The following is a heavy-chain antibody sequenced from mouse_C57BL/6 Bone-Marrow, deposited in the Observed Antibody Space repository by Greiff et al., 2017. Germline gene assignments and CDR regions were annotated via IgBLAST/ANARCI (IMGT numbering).Heavy chain of an antibody. V-gene: IGHV14-3*01. D-gene: IGHD1-1*01. J-gene: IGHJ2*01. CDR1: GFNIKNTY. Sequence: VHVKQSVAELVRPGASVKLSCTASGFNIKNTYMHWVKQRPEQGLEWIGRIDPANGNTKYAPKFQGKATITADTSSNTAYLQLSSLTSEDTAIYCCARDYGSMRDYFDYWGQGTTLTVSS. CDR2: IDPANGNT. CDR3: ARDYGSMRDYFDY.